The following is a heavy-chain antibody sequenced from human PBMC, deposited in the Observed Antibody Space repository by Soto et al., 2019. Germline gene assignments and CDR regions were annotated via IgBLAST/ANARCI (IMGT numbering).Heavy chain of an antibody. CDR1: GGTFSTYP. CDR2: IIPLFGTT. D-gene: IGHD6-13*01. V-gene: IGHV1-69*01. CDR3: ARGATHGSSWYFWFDP. J-gene: IGHJ5*02. Sequence: QVQLVQSGAEVRMPGSSVKVSCKASGGTFSTYPINWVRQAPGQGLEWMGGIIPLFGTTNYAQKFKGRVTITADESKSTAYLELSSLIAEDAALYYCARGATHGSSWYFWFDPWGQGTLVNVSS.